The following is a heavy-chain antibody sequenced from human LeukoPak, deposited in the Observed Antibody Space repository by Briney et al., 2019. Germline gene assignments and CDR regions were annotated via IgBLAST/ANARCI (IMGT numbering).Heavy chain of an antibody. Sequence: GGSLRLSCAASGFTFSSYAMHWVRQAPGKGLEWVAIISYDGSNKYYADSVKGRFTISRDNSKNTLYLQMNSLRAEDTAVYYCARELAITFGGVIVPHDAFDIWGQGTMVTVSS. V-gene: IGHV3-30*04. CDR2: ISYDGSNK. D-gene: IGHD3-16*02. CDR3: ARELAITFGGVIVPHDAFDI. J-gene: IGHJ3*02. CDR1: GFTFSSYA.